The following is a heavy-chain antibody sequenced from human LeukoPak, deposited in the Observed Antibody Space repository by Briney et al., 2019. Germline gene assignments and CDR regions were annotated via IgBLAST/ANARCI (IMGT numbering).Heavy chain of an antibody. D-gene: IGHD6-6*01. V-gene: IGHV1-69*13. CDR1: GYTFTSYA. CDR3: ARDGYSSSSFTPFDY. Sequence: SVKVSCKASGYTFTSYAISWVRQAPGQGLEWMGGIIPIFGTANYAQKFQGRATITADESTSTAYMELSSLRSEDTAVYYCARDGYSSSSFTPFDYWGQGTLVTVSS. CDR2: IIPIFGTA. J-gene: IGHJ4*02.